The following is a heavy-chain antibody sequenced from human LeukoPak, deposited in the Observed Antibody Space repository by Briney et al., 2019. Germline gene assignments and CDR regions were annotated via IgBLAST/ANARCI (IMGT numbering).Heavy chain of an antibody. CDR2: IKHDGSEK. V-gene: IGHV3-7*01. Sequence: GGSLRLSCAASGFTFGNYWMSWVRQAPGKGLQWVANIKHDGSEKYYMDSVKGRFTISRDNAKNSLYLQMASLRAEDTAVYYCARAVPTGCDYFDYWGQGTPVTVSS. CDR3: ARAVPTGCDYFDY. J-gene: IGHJ4*02. CDR1: GFTFGNYW. D-gene: IGHD4-17*01.